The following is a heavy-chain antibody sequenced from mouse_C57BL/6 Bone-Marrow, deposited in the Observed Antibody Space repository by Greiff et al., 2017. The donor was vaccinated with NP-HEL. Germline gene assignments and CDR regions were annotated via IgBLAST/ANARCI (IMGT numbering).Heavy chain of an antibody. J-gene: IGHJ3*01. CDR2: INPSNGGT. V-gene: IGHV1-53*01. Sequence: QVQLQQPGTELVKPGASVKLSCKASGYTFTSYWMHWVKQRPGQGLEWIGNINPSNGGTNSNEKFKSKATLTEDKSSSTASMQLSSLTSEDAAVYYCARWGEAPPAFAYWGQGTLVTVSA. CDR1: GYTFTSYW. CDR3: ARWGEAPPAFAY.